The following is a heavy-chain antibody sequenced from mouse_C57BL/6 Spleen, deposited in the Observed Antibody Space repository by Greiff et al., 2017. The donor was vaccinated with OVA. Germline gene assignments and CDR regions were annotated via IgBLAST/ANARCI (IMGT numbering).Heavy chain of an antibody. D-gene: IGHD1-1*01. V-gene: IGHV1-80*01. Sequence: QVQLKQSGAELVKPGASVKISCKASGYAFSSYWMNWVKQRPGKGLEWIGQIYPGDGDTNYNGKFKGKATLTADKSSSTAYMQLSSLTSEDSAVYFCARKGCITTEYYFDYWGQGTTLTVSS. CDR3: ARKGCITTEYYFDY. CDR1: GYAFSSYW. CDR2: IYPGDGDT. J-gene: IGHJ2*01.